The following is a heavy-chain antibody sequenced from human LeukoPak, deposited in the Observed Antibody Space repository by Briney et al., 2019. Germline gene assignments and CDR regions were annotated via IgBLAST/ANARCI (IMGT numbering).Heavy chain of an antibody. CDR1: GFTVCSNY. J-gene: IGHJ6*02. V-gene: IGHV3-66*01. Sequence: GGSLRLSCAASGFTVCSNYMSWVRQAPGKGLEWVSVIYSGGSTYYADSVKGRFTISRDNSKNTLYLQMNSLRAEDTAVYYCAGDHATYGMDVWGQGTTVTVSS. CDR2: IYSGGST. D-gene: IGHD1-26*01. CDR3: AGDHATYGMDV.